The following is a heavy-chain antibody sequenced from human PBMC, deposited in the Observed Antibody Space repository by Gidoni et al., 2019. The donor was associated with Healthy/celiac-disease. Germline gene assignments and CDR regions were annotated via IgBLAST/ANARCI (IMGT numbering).Heavy chain of an antibody. Sequence: QVQLQQWGAGLLKPSETLSLTCAVYGGSFSGYYWSWIRQPPGKGLEWIGEINHSGSTNYNPSLKSRVTISVDTSKNQFSLKLSSVTAADTAVYYCARGGRGYSYGLARYYYMDVWGKGTTVTVSS. CDR1: GGSFSGYY. V-gene: IGHV4-34*01. D-gene: IGHD5-18*01. J-gene: IGHJ6*03. CDR2: INHSGST. CDR3: ARGGRGYSYGLARYYYMDV.